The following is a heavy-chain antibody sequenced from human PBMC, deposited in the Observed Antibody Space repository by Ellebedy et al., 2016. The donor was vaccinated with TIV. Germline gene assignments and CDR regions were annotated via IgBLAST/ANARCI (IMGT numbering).Heavy chain of an antibody. Sequence: GESLKISXAASGFTFSSYSMNWVRQAPGKGLEWVSSISSSSSYIYYADSVKGRFTISRDNAKNSLYLQMNSLRAGDTAVYYCARDSYAATYYGMDVWGQGTTVTVSS. CDR2: ISSSSSYI. J-gene: IGHJ6*02. CDR1: GFTFSSYS. D-gene: IGHD1-26*01. V-gene: IGHV3-21*01. CDR3: ARDSYAATYYGMDV.